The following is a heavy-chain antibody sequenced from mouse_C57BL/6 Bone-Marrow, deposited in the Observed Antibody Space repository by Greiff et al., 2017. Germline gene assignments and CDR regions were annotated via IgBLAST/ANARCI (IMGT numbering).Heavy chain of an antibody. CDR2: FDPCSGET. V-gene: IGHV1-81*01. D-gene: IGHD1-1*01. CDR3: ARGSTGGAPYWYFDV. J-gene: IGHJ1*03. CDR1: GYTFPSYG. Sequence: QVQLQQSGAELVRPGASVQLSCTASGYTFPSYGLSWVKPRTGPGLEWIGEFDPCSGETYYNEKFKGKATLTADKSSSTAYMELRRVTSEDSAVYFCARGSTGGAPYWYFDVWGTGTTVTGSS.